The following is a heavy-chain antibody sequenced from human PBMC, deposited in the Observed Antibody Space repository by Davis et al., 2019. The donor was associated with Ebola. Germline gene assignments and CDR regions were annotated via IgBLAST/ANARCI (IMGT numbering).Heavy chain of an antibody. D-gene: IGHD2-21*02. V-gene: IGHV4-59*08. CDR3: ARQIFVVTAIPWYFDY. CDR1: GGSISTYY. CDR2: FYYSGST. J-gene: IGHJ4*02. Sequence: MPSETLSLTCIVSGGSISTYYWSWIRQPPGKGLEWIGYFYYSGSTNYSPSLKSRVTISVDTSKNQFSLKLSSVTAADTAVYYCARQIFVVTAIPWYFDYWGQGTLVTVSS.